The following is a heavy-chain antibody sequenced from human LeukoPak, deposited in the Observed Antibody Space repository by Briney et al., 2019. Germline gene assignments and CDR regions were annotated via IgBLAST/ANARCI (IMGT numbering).Heavy chain of an antibody. CDR3: ARDSGTGDYYDSRGYWLHAFDI. J-gene: IGHJ3*02. V-gene: IGHV3-33*01. CDR1: GFTFSSYG. CDR2: IWYDGSNK. Sequence: GRSLRLSCAASGFTFSSYGMHWVRQAPGKGLEWVAVIWYDGSNKYYADSVKGRFTISRDNSKNTLYLQMNSLRAEDTAVYYCARDSGTGDYYDSRGYWLHAFDIWGQGTMVTVSS. D-gene: IGHD3-22*01.